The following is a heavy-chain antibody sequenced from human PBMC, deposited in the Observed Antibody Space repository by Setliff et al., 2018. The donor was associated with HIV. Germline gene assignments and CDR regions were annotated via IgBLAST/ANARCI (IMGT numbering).Heavy chain of an antibody. D-gene: IGHD1-26*01. CDR2: IYYTGST. CDR1: GGSISSTTYF. J-gene: IGHJ4*02. CDR3: ARLSGPFDY. V-gene: IGHV4-39*01. Sequence: SETLSLTCTVSGGSISSTTYFWGWIRQPPGKGLEWIGSIYYTGSTDYNPSLKSRITISVDTSKNQFSLKLSSVTAADTALYYCARLSGPFDYWGQGTQVTVSS.